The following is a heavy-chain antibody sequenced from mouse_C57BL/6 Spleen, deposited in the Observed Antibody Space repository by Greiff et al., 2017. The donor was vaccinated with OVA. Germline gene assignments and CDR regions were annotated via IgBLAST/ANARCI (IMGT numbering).Heavy chain of an antibody. Sequence: QVQLQQSGAELARPGASVKLSCKASGYTFTSYGISWVKQRTGQGLEWIGEIYPRSGNTYYNEKFKGKATLTADKSSSTAYMELRSLTSEDSAVYFCARRTTVVGWSFDYWGQGTTRTVSS. CDR2: IYPRSGNT. J-gene: IGHJ2*01. CDR1: GYTFTSYG. CDR3: ARRTTVVGWSFDY. D-gene: IGHD1-1*01. V-gene: IGHV1-81*01.